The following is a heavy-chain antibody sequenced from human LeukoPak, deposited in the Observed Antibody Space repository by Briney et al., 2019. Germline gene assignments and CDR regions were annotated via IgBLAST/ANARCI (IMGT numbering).Heavy chain of an antibody. J-gene: IGHJ4*02. Sequence: GGSLRLPCAASGFTFSSYAMHWVRQAPGKGLEWVAVISYDGSNKYYADSVKGRFTISRDNSKNTLYLQMNSLRAEDTAVYYCARDTDESYYDSSGYYYPDYWGQGTLVTVSS. CDR3: ARDTDESYYDSSGYYYPDY. V-gene: IGHV3-30-3*01. D-gene: IGHD3-22*01. CDR1: GFTFSSYA. CDR2: ISYDGSNK.